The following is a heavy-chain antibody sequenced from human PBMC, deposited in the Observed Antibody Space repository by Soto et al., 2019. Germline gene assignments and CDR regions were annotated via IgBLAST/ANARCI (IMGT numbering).Heavy chain of an antibody. V-gene: IGHV4-39*01. CDR3: ARLDYDFWSGNFDS. J-gene: IGHJ4*02. D-gene: IGHD3-3*01. CDR2: IYYSGSS. CDR1: GGSISSSNYY. Sequence: QLQLQESGPGLVKPSETLSLTCSVSGGSISSSNYYWGWIRQPPGKGLEWIGSIYYSGSSYHNASLKSRVTISVDTSKNQFSLKMRSVTASDTAVYYCARLDYDFWSGNFDSWGQGTLVTVSS.